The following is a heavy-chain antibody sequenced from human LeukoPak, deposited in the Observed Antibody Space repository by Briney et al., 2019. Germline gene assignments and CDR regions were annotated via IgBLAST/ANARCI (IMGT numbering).Heavy chain of an antibody. J-gene: IGHJ4*02. CDR3: ARGVFLDTAMPSFDY. V-gene: IGHV4-61*02. CDR2: IYTSGST. Sequence: SETLSLTCTVSGGSISSGSYYWSWIRQPAGKGLEWIGRIYTSGSTNYNSSLKSRVTISVDTSKNQFSPKLSSVTAADTAVYYCARGVFLDTAMPSFDYWGQGTLVTVSS. D-gene: IGHD5-18*01. CDR1: GGSISSGSYY.